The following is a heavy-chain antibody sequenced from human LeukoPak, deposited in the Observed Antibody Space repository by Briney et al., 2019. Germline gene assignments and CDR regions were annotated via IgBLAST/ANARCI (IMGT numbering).Heavy chain of an antibody. CDR1: GGSFSGYY. D-gene: IGHD1-1*01. Sequence: PSETLSLTCAVYGGSFSGYYWSWIRQPPGKGLEWIGSFSCSGSTYYNPSLKSRVTISVDTSKSQFSLYMDSVTAADTAVYYCARDWNRYAYWGQGTLVTVSS. CDR3: ARDWNRYAY. J-gene: IGHJ4*02. V-gene: IGHV4-34*11. CDR2: FSCSGST.